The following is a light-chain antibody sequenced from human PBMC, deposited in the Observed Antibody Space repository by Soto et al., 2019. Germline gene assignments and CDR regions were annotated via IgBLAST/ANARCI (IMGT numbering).Light chain of an antibody. J-gene: IGLJ1*01. V-gene: IGLV1-40*01. CDR1: SASIGAGYD. CDR2: GNS. Sequence: QSVLTQPPSVSGAPGPRVTISCTGSSASIGAGYDVHWYQQRPGTAPKLLIFGNSNRPSGVPDRFSGSKSGTSASLTITGLQAEDEGDYYCQSYDSTLSDRYVFGSGTKVTVL. CDR3: QSYDSTLSDRYV.